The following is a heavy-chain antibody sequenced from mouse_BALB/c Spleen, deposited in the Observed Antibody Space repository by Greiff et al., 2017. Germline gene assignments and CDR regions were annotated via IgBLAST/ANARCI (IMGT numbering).Heavy chain of an antibody. CDR1: GYSFTGYY. D-gene: IGHD2-3*01. V-gene: IGHV1S34*01. J-gene: IGHJ1*01. CDR2: ISCYNGAT. Sequence: LVKTGASVKISCKASGYSFTGYYMHWVKQSHGKSLEWIGYISCYNGATSYNQKFTGKAQLTVDTSSSTAYMQFSSLTTEDSAIYYCARSYDYWYFDVWGAGTTVTVSS. CDR3: ARSYDYWYFDV.